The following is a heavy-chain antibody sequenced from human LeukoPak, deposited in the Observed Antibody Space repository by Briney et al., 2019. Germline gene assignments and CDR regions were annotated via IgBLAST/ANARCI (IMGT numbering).Heavy chain of an antibody. V-gene: IGHV3-48*02. CDR1: GFTFSSYS. J-gene: IGHJ4*02. CDR3: AREGSSGYYLDY. D-gene: IGHD3-22*01. Sequence: GGSLRLSCTASGFTFSSYSMNWVRQAPGKGLERVSYISSSSAIYYADSVKGRFTISRDNAKNSLYLQMNSLRDEDTAVYYCAREGSSGYYLDYWGQGTLVTVSS. CDR2: ISSSSAI.